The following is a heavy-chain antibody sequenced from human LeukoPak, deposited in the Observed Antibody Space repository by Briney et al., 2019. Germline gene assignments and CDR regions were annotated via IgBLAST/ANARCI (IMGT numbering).Heavy chain of an antibody. J-gene: IGHJ4*02. D-gene: IGHD6-6*01. CDR3: AKEGSRQLVLGGFDY. CDR2: ISSNGGST. V-gene: IGHV3-64*01. CDR1: GFTFSSYA. Sequence: GGSLRLSCAASGFTFSSYAMHWVRQAPGKGLEYVSAISSNGGSTYYANSVKGRFTISRDNSKNTLYLQMNSLRAEDTAVYYCAKEGSRQLVLGGFDYWGQGTLVTVSS.